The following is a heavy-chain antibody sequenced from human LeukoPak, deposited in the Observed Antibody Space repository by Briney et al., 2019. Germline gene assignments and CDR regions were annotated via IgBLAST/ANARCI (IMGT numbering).Heavy chain of an antibody. CDR1: GGSISSSSYY. Sequence: PSETLSLTCTVSGGSISSSSYYWGWIRQPPGKGLEWIGSIYYSGSTYYNPSLKSRVTISVDTSKNQFSLKLSSVTAADTAVYYCARQDMPWIQLRVGYYFDYWGQGTLVTVSS. CDR2: IYYSGST. V-gene: IGHV4-39*01. J-gene: IGHJ4*02. CDR3: ARQDMPWIQLRVGYYFDY. D-gene: IGHD5-18*01.